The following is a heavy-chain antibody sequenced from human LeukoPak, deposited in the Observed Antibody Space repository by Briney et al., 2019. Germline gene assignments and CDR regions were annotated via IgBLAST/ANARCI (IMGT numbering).Heavy chain of an antibody. CDR1: GYTFTGYH. CDR3: ARGPLYCSSTSCYSNWFDP. V-gene: IGHV1-2*02. Sequence: ASVKVSCKASGYTFTGYHIHWVRQAPGQGLEWMGMINPNSGGTTYAQKFQGRVTMTRDTSTSTAYMELSRLRSDDTAVYYCARGPLYCSSTSCYSNWFDPWGQGTLVTVSS. J-gene: IGHJ5*02. CDR2: INPNSGGT. D-gene: IGHD2-2*01.